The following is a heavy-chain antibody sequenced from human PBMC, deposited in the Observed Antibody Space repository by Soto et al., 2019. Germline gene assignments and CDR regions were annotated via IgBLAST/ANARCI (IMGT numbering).Heavy chain of an antibody. D-gene: IGHD1-26*01. CDR2: INPRSGDT. V-gene: IGHV1-2*06. CDR3: GRDGVGATPLGRFDP. Sequence: ASVKVSCKASGYTFIGYYIHWVRQAPGQGLEWMGRINPRSGDTTYAQKFQGRLTMTRDTSISTAYMELSSLRSDDTAVYYCGRDGVGATPLGRFDPWGQGSLVTVSS. CDR1: GYTFIGYY. J-gene: IGHJ5*02.